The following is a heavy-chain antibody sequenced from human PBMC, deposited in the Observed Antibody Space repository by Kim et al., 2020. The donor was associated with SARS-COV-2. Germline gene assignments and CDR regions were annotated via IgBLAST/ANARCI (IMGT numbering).Heavy chain of an antibody. D-gene: IGHD1-26*01. J-gene: IGHJ6*02. CDR3: ASHPRGGERWELPDV. CDR1: GGSISSYY. Sequence: SETLSLTCTVSGGSISSYYWSWIRQPPGKGLEWIGYIYYSGSTNYNPSLKSRVTISVDTSKNQFSLKLSSVTAADTAVYYCASHPRGGERWELPDVWGQGTTVTVSS. CDR2: IYYSGST. V-gene: IGHV4-59*13.